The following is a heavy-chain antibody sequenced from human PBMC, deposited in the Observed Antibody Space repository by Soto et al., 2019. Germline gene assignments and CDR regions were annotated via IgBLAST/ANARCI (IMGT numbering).Heavy chain of an antibody. CDR3: ARDWKDNYFDY. J-gene: IGHJ4*02. V-gene: IGHV4-31*03. CDR2: IYYSGST. D-gene: IGHD1-1*01. Sequence: SETLSLTCTVSGDSISSGGYYWSWIRQHPGKGLEWIGYIYYSGSTYYNPSLKSRVTISVDTSKNQFSLKLSSVTAADTAVYYCARDWKDNYFDYWGQGTLVTVS. CDR1: GDSISSGGYY.